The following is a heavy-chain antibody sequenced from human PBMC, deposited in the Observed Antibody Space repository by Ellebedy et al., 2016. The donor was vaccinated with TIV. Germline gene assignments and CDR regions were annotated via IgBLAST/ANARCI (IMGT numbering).Heavy chain of an antibody. CDR3: ARESMVRGVIYLPRYFDL. D-gene: IGHD3-10*01. V-gene: IGHV3-53*05. J-gene: IGHJ2*01. Sequence: PGGSLRLSCAASGFTVSSNYMSWVRQAPGKGLEWVADIYSGSSTYYADSVKGRFIISRDNAKNTLYLQRTSLRAEDTAVYYCARESMVRGVIYLPRYFDLWGRGTLVTVSS. CDR2: IYSGSST. CDR1: GFTVSSNY.